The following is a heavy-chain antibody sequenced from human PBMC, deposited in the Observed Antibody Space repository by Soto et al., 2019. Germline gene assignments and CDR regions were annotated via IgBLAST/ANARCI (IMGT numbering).Heavy chain of an antibody. CDR2: IYYSGST. Sequence: QLQLQESGPGLVKPSETLSLTCTVSGGSISSSSYYWGWIRQPPGKGLEWIGSIYYSGSTYYNPSLKSRVTISVDTSKNQFSLKLSSVTAADTAVYYCARLPTVTTDYYYSMDVWGKGTTVTVSS. CDR1: GGSISSSSYY. J-gene: IGHJ6*03. V-gene: IGHV4-39*01. D-gene: IGHD4-4*01. CDR3: ARLPTVTTDYYYSMDV.